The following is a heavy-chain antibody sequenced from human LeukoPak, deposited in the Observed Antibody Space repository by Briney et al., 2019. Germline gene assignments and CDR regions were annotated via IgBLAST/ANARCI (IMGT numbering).Heavy chain of an antibody. D-gene: IGHD3-10*01. CDR2: IKQDGSEK. V-gene: IGHV3-7*01. CDR1: GFTFSSYW. J-gene: IGHJ4*02. CDR3: ARARYGSGSYLRL. Sequence: GGSLRLSCAASGFTFSSYWMSWVRQAPGKGLEWVANIKQDGSEKYYVDSVKGRFTISRDNAKNSLYLQMNSLRAEATAVYYCARARYGSGSYLRLWDQGTLVTVSS.